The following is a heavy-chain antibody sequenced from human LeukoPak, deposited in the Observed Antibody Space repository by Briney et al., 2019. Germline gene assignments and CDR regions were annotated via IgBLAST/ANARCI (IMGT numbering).Heavy chain of an antibody. D-gene: IGHD5-18*01. CDR3: ARVLENTGIKGPGMDV. Sequence: GGSLRLSCAPSGFTFSSYEMNWVRQAPGKGLDWLSYISSSGSTIYYTDSVKGRFTIPRDNPKNSLYLQMNSLRDEDTAVYYCARVLENTGIKGPGMDVWGQGTTVTVSS. J-gene: IGHJ6*02. CDR1: GFTFSSYE. V-gene: IGHV3-48*03. CDR2: ISSSGSTI.